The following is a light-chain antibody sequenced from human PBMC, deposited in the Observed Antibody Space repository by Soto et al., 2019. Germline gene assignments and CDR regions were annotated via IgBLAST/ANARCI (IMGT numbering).Light chain of an antibody. CDR3: QQYGSSPPT. V-gene: IGKV3-20*01. CDR2: DAS. Sequence: ELVLTPSPGTLSLSPVERASLSCRASQSVSSSYLAWYQQIPGQAPRLLINDASRRATGIPDRFSGSGSGTNFTLTISRLEPEDFAVYYCQQYGSSPPTFGQGTKVDIK. J-gene: IGKJ1*01. CDR1: QSVSSSY.